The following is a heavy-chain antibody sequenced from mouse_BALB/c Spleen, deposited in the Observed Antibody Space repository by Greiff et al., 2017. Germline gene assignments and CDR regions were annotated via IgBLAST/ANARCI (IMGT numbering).Heavy chain of an antibody. J-gene: IGHJ4*01. D-gene: IGHD2-14*01. CDR2: ISSGGST. CDR3: ARYYRSYAMDY. CDR1: GFTFSSYA. V-gene: IGHV5-6-5*01. Sequence: EVMLVESGGGLVKPGGSLKLSCAASGFTFSSYAMSWVRQTPEKRLEWVASISSGGSTYYPDSVKGRFTISRDNARNILYLQMSSLRSEDTAMYYCARYYRSYAMDYWGQGTSVTVSS.